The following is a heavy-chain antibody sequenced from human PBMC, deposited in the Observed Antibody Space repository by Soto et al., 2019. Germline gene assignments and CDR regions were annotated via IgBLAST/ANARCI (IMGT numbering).Heavy chain of an antibody. CDR2: IYYGGST. CDR1: GDSISTDY. J-gene: IGHJ4*02. Sequence: SETLSLTCTVSGDSISTDYWSWIRQSPGKGLEWIGFIYYGGSTYYNPSLKSRVTISLDTSKNQFSLKLSSVTAADTAVYYCARDRMYDSSGYYYPHCDYWGQGTLVTVSS. CDR3: ARDRMYDSSGYYYPHCDY. D-gene: IGHD3-22*01. V-gene: IGHV4-59*12.